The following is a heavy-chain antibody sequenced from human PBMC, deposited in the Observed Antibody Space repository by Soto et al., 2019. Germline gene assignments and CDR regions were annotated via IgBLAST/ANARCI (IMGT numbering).Heavy chain of an antibody. CDR2: IYHTGST. D-gene: IGHD5-12*01. CDR1: ADSLHSRAYY. CDR3: SKSLVGDGYTH. V-gene: IGHV4-61*03. Sequence: SETLSCTCTDPADSLHSRAYYCPWYRQPPGRGLELIGKIYHTGSTNYNPSLRSRLTISLDSSKKHFTLTLRSVNAIDTGVYYCSKSLVGDGYTHGGQGTLVT. J-gene: IGHJ4*02.